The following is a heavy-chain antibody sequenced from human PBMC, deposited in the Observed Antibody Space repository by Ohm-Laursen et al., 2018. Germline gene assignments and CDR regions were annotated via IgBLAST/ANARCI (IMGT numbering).Heavy chain of an antibody. J-gene: IGHJ4*02. CDR2: MSPNNGFT. Sequence: GASVKVSCKVSGYIFTSYDINWVRQATGQGLEWMGWMSPNNGFTGYAQQFQGRVTMTTNTSTNTAYMELSSLRSEDTAVYYCARGSSRAYWGQGTLVTVSS. CDR3: ARGSSRAY. V-gene: IGHV1-8*01. D-gene: IGHD6-6*01. CDR1: GYIFTSYD.